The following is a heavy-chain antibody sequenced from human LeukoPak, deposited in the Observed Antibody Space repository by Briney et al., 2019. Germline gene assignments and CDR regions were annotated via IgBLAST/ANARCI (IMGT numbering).Heavy chain of an antibody. CDR1: GFTFSRYG. CDR3: ARGTTIFAVVSYPDY. J-gene: IGHJ4*02. V-gene: IGHV3-33*01. D-gene: IGHD3-3*01. Sequence: GGSLRLSCAASGFTFSRYGMHWVRQAPGKGLERVAVIWSDGTNKYYADSVKGRFTISRDNSQNTLYLQMNSLRAEDTAVYYCARGTTIFAVVSYPDYWGQGTLVTVSS. CDR2: IWSDGTNK.